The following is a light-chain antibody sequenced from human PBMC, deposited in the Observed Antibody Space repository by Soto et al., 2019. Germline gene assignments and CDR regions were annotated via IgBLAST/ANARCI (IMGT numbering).Light chain of an antibody. V-gene: IGKV3-15*01. CDR2: GAS. CDR3: QQYYYGPPT. Sequence: ETVMTQSPATLSVSPGERATLSCRASQSVSSNLAWYQQKPGQPPRLLIYGASTRATGIPARFSGSGSGTEFTLTITSLQSEDFAVYNCQQYYYGPPTFGQGTKVEIK. J-gene: IGKJ1*01. CDR1: QSVSSN.